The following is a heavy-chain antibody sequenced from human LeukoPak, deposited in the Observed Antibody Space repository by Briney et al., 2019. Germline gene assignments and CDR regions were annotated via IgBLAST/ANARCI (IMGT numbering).Heavy chain of an antibody. CDR3: ARDGAPYYYDSSGRNWFDP. V-gene: IGHV3-30*04. D-gene: IGHD3-22*01. CDR2: ISYDGSNK. J-gene: IGHJ5*02. CDR1: GFTFSSYA. Sequence: GGSLRLSCAASGFTFSSYAMHWVRQAPGKGLEWVAVISYDGSNKYYADSVKGRFTISRDNSKNTLYLQMNSLRAEDTAVYYCARDGAPYYYDSSGRNWFDPWGQGTLVTVSS.